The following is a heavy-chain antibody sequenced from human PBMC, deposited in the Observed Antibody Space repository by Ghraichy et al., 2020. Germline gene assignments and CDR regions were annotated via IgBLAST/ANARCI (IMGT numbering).Heavy chain of an antibody. CDR1: GFTFSSYW. V-gene: IGHV3-7*03. Sequence: GGSLRLSCAASGFTFSSYWMSWVRQAPGKGLEWVANIKQDGSEKYYVDSVKGRFIISRDNAKNSVYMQMNSRRVEETAMYYCARSVVVNDGFDIWGQGSKVIVSS. D-gene: IGHD3-22*01. CDR3: ARSVVVNDGFDI. CDR2: IKQDGSEK. J-gene: IGHJ3*02.